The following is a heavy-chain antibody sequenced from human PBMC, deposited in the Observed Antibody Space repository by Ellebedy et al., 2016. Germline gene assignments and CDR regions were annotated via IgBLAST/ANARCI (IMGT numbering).Heavy chain of an antibody. CDR2: ISSSGSTI. CDR3: ARDYGDGYYFDY. D-gene: IGHD4-17*01. Sequence: GESLKISCAASGFTFSDYYMSWIRQAPGKGLEWVSYISSSGSTIYYADSVKGRFTISRDNAKNSLYLQMNSLRAEDTAVYYCARDYGDGYYFDYWGQGTLVTVSS. V-gene: IGHV3-11*01. J-gene: IGHJ4*02. CDR1: GFTFSDYY.